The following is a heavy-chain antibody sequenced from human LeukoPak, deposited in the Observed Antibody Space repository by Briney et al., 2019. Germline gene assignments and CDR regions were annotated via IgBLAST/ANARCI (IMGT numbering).Heavy chain of an antibody. CDR1: GYSISSGYY. Sequence: PSETLSLTCTVSGYSISSGYYWGWIRQPPVKGLEWIGNIYHSGSTYYNPSLKSRVTISVDTSKNQFSLKLSSVTAADTAVYYCAREEITMVRGVHFDYWGQGALVTVSS. CDR3: AREEITMVRGVHFDY. J-gene: IGHJ4*02. D-gene: IGHD3-10*01. CDR2: IYHSGST. V-gene: IGHV4-38-2*02.